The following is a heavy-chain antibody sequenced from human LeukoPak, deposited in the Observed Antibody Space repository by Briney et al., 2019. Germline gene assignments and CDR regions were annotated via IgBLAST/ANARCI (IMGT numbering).Heavy chain of an antibody. Sequence: ASVKVSCKASGYTFTGYYMHWVRQAPGQGLEWMGWINPNSGGTNYAQKFQGWVTMTRDTSISTAYMELSRLRSVDTAVYYCVVYYGSGSYYPPATRWGQGTLVTVSS. J-gene: IGHJ4*02. V-gene: IGHV1-2*04. D-gene: IGHD3-10*01. CDR3: VVYYGSGSYYPPATR. CDR2: INPNSGGT. CDR1: GYTFTGYY.